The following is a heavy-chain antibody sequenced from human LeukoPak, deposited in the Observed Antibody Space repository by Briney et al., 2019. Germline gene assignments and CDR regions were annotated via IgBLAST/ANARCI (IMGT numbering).Heavy chain of an antibody. J-gene: IGHJ4*02. CDR2: ISGSGGST. D-gene: IGHD2-2*01. CDR3: AEDRKGYCSSTGCFWYFDY. CDR1: GFTFSSYA. Sequence: GGSLRLSCAASGFTFSSYAMSWVRQAPGKGLEWVSAISGSGGSTYYADSVKGRFTISRDNSKNTLYLQMNSLRAEDTAVYYCAEDRKGYCSSTGCFWYFDYWGQGTLVTVSS. V-gene: IGHV3-23*01.